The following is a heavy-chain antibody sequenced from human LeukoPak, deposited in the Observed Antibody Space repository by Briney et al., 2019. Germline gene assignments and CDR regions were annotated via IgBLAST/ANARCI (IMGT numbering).Heavy chain of an antibody. J-gene: IGHJ6*03. Sequence: SETLSLTCVVYGGSFSGYYWSWIRQPPGKGLEWIGEINHSGSTNYNPSLKSRVTISVDKSKNQFSLKVRSATAADTAVYYCARTTEAHSWQTRYYSYYMDVWGKGTTVTVSS. D-gene: IGHD6-13*01. CDR1: GGSFSGYY. CDR2: INHSGST. CDR3: ARTTEAHSWQTRYYSYYMDV. V-gene: IGHV4-34*01.